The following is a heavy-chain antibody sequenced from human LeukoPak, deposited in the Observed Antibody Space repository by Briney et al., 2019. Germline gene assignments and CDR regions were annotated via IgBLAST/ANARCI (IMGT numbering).Heavy chain of an antibody. CDR1: GFTFSTYG. D-gene: IGHD2-2*01. CDR2: INGRGGST. Sequence: GGSLRLSCAASGFTFSTYGMHWVRQAPGKGLEWVSSINGRGGSTYYADSVKGRFTISRGNSKNTLYLQMNSLRAEDTAIYYCAASKRDIVVVPDAPFDYWGQGTLVTVSS. J-gene: IGHJ4*02. V-gene: IGHV3-23*01. CDR3: AASKRDIVVVPDAPFDY.